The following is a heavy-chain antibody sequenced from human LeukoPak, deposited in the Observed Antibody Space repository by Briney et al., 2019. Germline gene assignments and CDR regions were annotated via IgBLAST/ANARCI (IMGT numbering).Heavy chain of an antibody. Sequence: GGSLRLSCAASGFTFSDHAMSWVRQAPAKGLEWVSTIIDSGNSIYYADSAEGRFTISRDNSKNTLYLQMNSLRAGDTAVYYCAKDPIFSGSYGVFDYWGLGTLVTASS. D-gene: IGHD1-26*01. CDR2: IIDSGNSI. CDR1: GFTFSDHA. J-gene: IGHJ4*02. V-gene: IGHV3-23*01. CDR3: AKDPIFSGSYGVFDY.